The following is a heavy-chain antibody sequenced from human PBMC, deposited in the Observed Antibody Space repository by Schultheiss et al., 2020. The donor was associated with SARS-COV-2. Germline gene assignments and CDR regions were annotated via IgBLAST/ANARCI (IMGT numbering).Heavy chain of an antibody. J-gene: IGHJ4*02. Sequence: SETLSLTCAVYGGSISSYYWSWIRQPPGKGLEWIGYIYYSGSTNYNPSLKSRVTISVDTSKNQFSLKLSSVTAADTAVYYCARDSYYDRTFDYWGQGTLVTVSS. D-gene: IGHD3-22*01. CDR1: GGSISSYY. CDR2: IYYSGST. V-gene: IGHV4-59*12. CDR3: ARDSYYDRTFDY.